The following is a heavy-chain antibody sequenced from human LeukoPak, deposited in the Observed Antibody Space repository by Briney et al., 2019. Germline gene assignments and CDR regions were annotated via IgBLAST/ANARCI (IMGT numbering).Heavy chain of an antibody. D-gene: IGHD3-10*01. CDR1: GFTVSSNY. CDR3: ANSAFGEPSIRFD. V-gene: IGHV3-23*01. J-gene: IGHJ4*02. Sequence: PGGSLRLSCAASGFTVSSNYMSWVRQAPGKGLEWVSAISGSGGSTYYADSVKGRFTISRDNSKNTLYLQMNSLRAEDTAVYYCANSAFGEPSIRFDWGQGTLVTVSS. CDR2: ISGSGGST.